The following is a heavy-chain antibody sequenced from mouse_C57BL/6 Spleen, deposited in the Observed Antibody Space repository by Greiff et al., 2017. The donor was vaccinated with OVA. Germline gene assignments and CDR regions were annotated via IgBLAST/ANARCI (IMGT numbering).Heavy chain of an antibody. CDR2: IYASDGST. CDR1: GYTFTDHT. CDR3: AATMVTTHGFAY. Sequence: QVQLQQSDAELVKPGASVKISCTVSGYTFTDHTIHWMKQMPEQGLEWIGNIYASDGSTKYTEKFKGKATLTADKSSSTAYMQLNSLTSEDSAVYFCAATMVTTHGFAYWGQWTLVTVSA. J-gene: IGHJ3*01. V-gene: IGHV1-78*01. D-gene: IGHD2-2*01.